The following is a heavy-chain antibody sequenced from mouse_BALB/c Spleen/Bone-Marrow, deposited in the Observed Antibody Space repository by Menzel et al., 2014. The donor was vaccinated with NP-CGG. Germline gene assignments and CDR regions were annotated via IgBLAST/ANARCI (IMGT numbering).Heavy chain of an antibody. V-gene: IGHV5-17*02. CDR3: AREATVVAKDYFDY. CDR2: ISSGSSTI. CDR1: GFAFSSFG. D-gene: IGHD1-1*01. J-gene: IGHJ2*01. Sequence: EVMLVESGGGLVQPGGSRKLSCAASGFAFSSFGMHWVRQAPEKGLAWVAYISSGSSTIYYADTVKGRFTISRDNPKNTLFLQMTSLRSEDTAMYYCAREATVVAKDYFDYWGQGTTLTVSS.